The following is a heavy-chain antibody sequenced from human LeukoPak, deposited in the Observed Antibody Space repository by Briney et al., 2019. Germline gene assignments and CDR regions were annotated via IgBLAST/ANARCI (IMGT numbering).Heavy chain of an antibody. CDR2: INPNSGGT. Sequence: GASVKVSCKASGYTFTGYYMHWVRQAPGQGLEWMGRINPNSGGTNYAQKFQGRVTMTRDTSISTAYMELSRLRSDDTAVYYCARLYNRRFITIFGVVSPPISMDVWGQGTTVTVSS. CDR3: ARLYNRRFITIFGVVSPPISMDV. D-gene: IGHD3-3*01. J-gene: IGHJ6*02. V-gene: IGHV1-2*06. CDR1: GYTFTGYY.